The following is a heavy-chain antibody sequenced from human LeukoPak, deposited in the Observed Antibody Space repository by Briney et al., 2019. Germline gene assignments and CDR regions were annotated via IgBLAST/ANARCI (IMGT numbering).Heavy chain of an antibody. J-gene: IGHJ6*03. Sequence: ASVKVSCKASGYTFTSYDINWVQQSTGQGLECMGWMNPNSGNTGYAQKFQGRVTITRNASLSTAYMELSSLRSEDTAVYYCARGIAGSYYYYYYYRDVWGKDTAVTVS. CDR3: ARGIAGSYYYYYYYRDV. V-gene: IGHV1-8*03. CDR2: MNPNSGNT. CDR1: GYTFTSYD.